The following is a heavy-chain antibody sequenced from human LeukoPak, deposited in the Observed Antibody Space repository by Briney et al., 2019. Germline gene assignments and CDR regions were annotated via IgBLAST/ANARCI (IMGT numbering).Heavy chain of an antibody. J-gene: IGHJ4*02. CDR2: ISGSDGST. V-gene: IGHV3-23*01. D-gene: IGHD2-2*01. CDR3: AKDRHRSSISCYRGYFDY. CDR1: GFTFSSYA. Sequence: GGSLRLSCAASGFTFSSYAMNWVRQAPGKGLEWVSVISGSDGSTYYADSVKGRFTISRDNSRNTLYVQMNSLTAEDTAVYYCAKDRHRSSISCYRGYFDYWGQGTLVTVSS.